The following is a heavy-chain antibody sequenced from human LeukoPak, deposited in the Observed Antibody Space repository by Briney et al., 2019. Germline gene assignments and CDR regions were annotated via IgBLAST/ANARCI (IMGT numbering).Heavy chain of an antibody. Sequence: ASVKVSCKASGGTFSSYAISWVRQAPGQGLEWMGGIIPIFGTANYAQKFQGRVTITADESTSTAYMELSSLRSEDTAVYYCARDIAAAGSSYYYGMDVWGQGTTVTVSS. V-gene: IGHV1-69*13. J-gene: IGHJ6*02. CDR3: ARDIAAAGSSYYYGMDV. CDR2: IIPIFGTA. D-gene: IGHD6-13*01. CDR1: GGTFSSYA.